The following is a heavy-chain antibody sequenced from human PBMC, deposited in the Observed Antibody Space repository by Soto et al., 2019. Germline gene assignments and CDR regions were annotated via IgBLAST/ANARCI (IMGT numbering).Heavy chain of an antibody. CDR1: GGSFSGYY. Sequence: SETLSLTCAVYGGSFSGYYWSWIRQPPGKGLEWIGEINHSGSTNYNPSLKSRVTISVDTSKNQFSLKLSSVTAADTAVYYCAEGNCSSTSCYGGWFDPWGQGTLVTVSS. CDR2: INHSGST. CDR3: AEGNCSSTSCYGGWFDP. D-gene: IGHD2-2*01. V-gene: IGHV4-34*01. J-gene: IGHJ5*02.